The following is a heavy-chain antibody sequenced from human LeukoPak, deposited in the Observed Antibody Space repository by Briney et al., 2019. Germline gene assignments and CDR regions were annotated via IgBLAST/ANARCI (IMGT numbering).Heavy chain of an antibody. CDR3: ARGGYSGYDFSPPFDY. J-gene: IGHJ4*02. CDR2: IYHSGST. Sequence: PSETLSLTCTVSGGSLSRYFWSWIRQPPGKGLEWIGYIYHSGSTYYNPSLKSRVTISVDRSKNQFSLKLSSVTAADTAVYYCARGGYSGYDFSPPFDYWGQGTLVTVSS. D-gene: IGHD5-12*01. CDR1: GGSLSRYF. V-gene: IGHV4-59*12.